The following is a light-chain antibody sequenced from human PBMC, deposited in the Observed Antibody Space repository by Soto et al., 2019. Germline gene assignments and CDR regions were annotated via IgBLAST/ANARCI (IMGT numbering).Light chain of an antibody. V-gene: IGKV1-39*01. CDR3: QQHGSSPQT. J-gene: IGKJ1*01. CDR2: AAS. CDR1: QSISSY. Sequence: DIHMTQSPSSLSASLGDIVTITWRASQSISSYLNWYQQKPGKAPKLLIYAASSLQSGVPSRFSGSGSGTDFTLTISSLQPEDFAVYYCQQHGSSPQTFGQGTKVDI.